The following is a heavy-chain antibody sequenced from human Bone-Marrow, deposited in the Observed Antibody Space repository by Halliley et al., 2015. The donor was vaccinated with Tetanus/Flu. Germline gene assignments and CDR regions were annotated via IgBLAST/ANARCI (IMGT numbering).Heavy chain of an antibody. V-gene: IGHV3-74*01. CDR2: VGGDGTST. CDR3: ARVERWFDP. J-gene: IGHJ5*02. Sequence: KGLVWVARVGGDGTSTSYADSVKGRFTISRDNAKNMVYLQMSSLRAEDPAVYYCARVERWFDPWGQGTLVTVSS.